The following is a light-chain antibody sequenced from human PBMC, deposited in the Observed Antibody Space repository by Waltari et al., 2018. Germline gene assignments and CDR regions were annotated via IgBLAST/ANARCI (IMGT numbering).Light chain of an antibody. Sequence: EIVLTQSPVTLSLSPGGRAPLSCRASQSIGSYFAWYQQKPGQAPRLLIYDASNRATGVPARFSGSGSGTDFTLTVRNLEPGDSAVYYCQQRSTWWTFGQGTRVEI. CDR2: DAS. V-gene: IGKV3-11*01. CDR1: QSIGSY. J-gene: IGKJ1*01. CDR3: QQRSTWWT.